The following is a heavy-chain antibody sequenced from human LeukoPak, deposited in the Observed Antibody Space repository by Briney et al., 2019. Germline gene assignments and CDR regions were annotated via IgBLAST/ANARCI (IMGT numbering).Heavy chain of an antibody. D-gene: IGHD1-1*01. J-gene: IGHJ6*02. V-gene: IGHV3-53*01. CDR1: GFTVSSNY. CDR2: IYSGGST. CDR3: ARERTLLSYYGMDV. Sequence: GGSLRLSCAASGFTVSSNYMSWVRQAPGKGLEWVSVIYSGGSTCYADSVKGRFTISRDNSKNTLYLQMNSLRAEDTAVYYCARERTLLSYYGMDVWGQGTTVTVSS.